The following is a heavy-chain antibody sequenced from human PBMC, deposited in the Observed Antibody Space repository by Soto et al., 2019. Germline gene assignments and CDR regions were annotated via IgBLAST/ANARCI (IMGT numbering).Heavy chain of an antibody. CDR2: IYYSGST. CDR1: GYSISSSNW. D-gene: IGHD1-26*01. CDR3: ARKGSGSYSDAFDI. J-gene: IGHJ3*02. Sequence: QVQLQESGPGLVKPSDTLSLTCAVSGYSISSSNWWGWIRQPPGKGLEWIGYIYYSGSTYYNPSLKRRVTMSVDTSKNQFSLKLSSVTAVDTAVYYCARKGSGSYSDAFDIWGQGTMVTVSS. V-gene: IGHV4-28*01.